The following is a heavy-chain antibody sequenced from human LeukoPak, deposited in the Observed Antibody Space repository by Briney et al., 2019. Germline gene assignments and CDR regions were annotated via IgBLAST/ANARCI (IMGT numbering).Heavy chain of an antibody. D-gene: IGHD6-13*01. Sequence: GGSLRLSCAASGFTFSNYNMNWVRQAPGKGLEWVSYISSSGSTIYYADSVKGRFTISRDNAKNSLYLKMNSLRAEDTAVYYCARDRSSSWYLAPSDYWGQGTLVTVSS. J-gene: IGHJ4*02. CDR1: GFTFSNYN. CDR2: ISSSGSTI. V-gene: IGHV3-48*04. CDR3: ARDRSSSWYLAPSDY.